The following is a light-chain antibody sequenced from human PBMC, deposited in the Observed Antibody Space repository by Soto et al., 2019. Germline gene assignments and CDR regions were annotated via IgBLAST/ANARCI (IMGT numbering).Light chain of an antibody. CDR1: QSISSW. J-gene: IGKJ1*01. CDR2: DAS. V-gene: IGKV1-5*01. CDR3: QQYNSYSWA. Sequence: DIQMTPSPSTLSASVGDRVTITCRASQSISSWLAWYQQKPGKAPKLLIYDASSLESGVPSRFSGSGSGTQFTLTLSGLQPDDFATYYCQQYNSYSWALGQGTKVEIK.